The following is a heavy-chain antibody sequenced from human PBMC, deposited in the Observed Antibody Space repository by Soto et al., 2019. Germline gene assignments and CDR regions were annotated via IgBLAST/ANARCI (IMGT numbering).Heavy chain of an antibody. CDR3: ARGVRLYSSGWYVNYYGMDV. CDR1: GGSFSGYY. J-gene: IGHJ6*02. Sequence: PSETLSLTCAVYGGSFSGYYWTWIRQPPGTGLEWIGEINHSGSTNYNPSLKSRVTISVDTSKNQFSLKLSSVTAADTAVYYCARGVRLYSSGWYVNYYGMDVWGQGTTVT. V-gene: IGHV4-34*01. D-gene: IGHD6-19*01. CDR2: INHSGST.